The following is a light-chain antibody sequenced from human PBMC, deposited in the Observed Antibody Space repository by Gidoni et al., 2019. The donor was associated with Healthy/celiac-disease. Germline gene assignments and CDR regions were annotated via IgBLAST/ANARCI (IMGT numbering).Light chain of an antibody. J-gene: IGKJ5*01. CDR1: QGISSY. CDR3: QQYYSYPPNT. CDR2: AAS. Sequence: AIRMTQSPSSFSASTGDRVTITCRASQGISSYLAWYQQKPGKAPKLLIYAASTLQSGVPSRFSGSGSGTDFTLTISCLQSEDFATYYCQQYYSYPPNTFGQGTRLEIE. V-gene: IGKV1-8*01.